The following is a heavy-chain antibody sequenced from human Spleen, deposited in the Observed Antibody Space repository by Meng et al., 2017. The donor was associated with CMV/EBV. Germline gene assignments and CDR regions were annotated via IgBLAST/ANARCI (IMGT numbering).Heavy chain of an antibody. J-gene: IGHJ5*02. CDR2: ISHSGST. CDR3: ARAAFTMDRGVINYFDP. Sequence: LRLSCAVYGGSFSGFYWSWIRQPPGKGLEWIGAISHSGSTNYKPSLKSRVTISVDTSRNQFSLKLRSVTAADTAVYYCARAAFTMDRGVINYFDPWGQGTLVTVSS. CDR1: GGSFSGFY. V-gene: IGHV4-34*01. D-gene: IGHD3-10*01.